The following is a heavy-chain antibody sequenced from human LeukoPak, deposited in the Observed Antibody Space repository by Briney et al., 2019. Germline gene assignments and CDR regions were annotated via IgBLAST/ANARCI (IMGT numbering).Heavy chain of an antibody. V-gene: IGHV3-7*03. Sequence: GGSLRLSCAASGFTFSSYWMSWVRQAPGKGLEWVANIKQDGSEKYYVDSVKGRFTISRDNAKNSLYLQMNSLRAEDTAIYYCAKDTSTRWYSSKPLPGDYWGQGTLVTVSS. CDR3: AKDTSTRWYSSKPLPGDY. D-gene: IGHD6-13*01. CDR1: GFTFSSYW. CDR2: IKQDGSEK. J-gene: IGHJ4*02.